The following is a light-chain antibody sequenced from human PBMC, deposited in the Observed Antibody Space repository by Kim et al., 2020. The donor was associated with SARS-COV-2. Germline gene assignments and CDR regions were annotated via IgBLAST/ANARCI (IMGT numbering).Light chain of an antibody. J-gene: IGKJ1*01. Sequence: ASVGDRVTITCRASQSITNCLAWYQQKPWTAPKLLIYQASTLENGVPSRFSGSGSGTEFTLTINSLQPDDFATYYCQQYNSYSWTFGQGTKVDIK. CDR1: QSITNC. CDR2: QAS. V-gene: IGKV1-5*03. CDR3: QQYNSYSWT.